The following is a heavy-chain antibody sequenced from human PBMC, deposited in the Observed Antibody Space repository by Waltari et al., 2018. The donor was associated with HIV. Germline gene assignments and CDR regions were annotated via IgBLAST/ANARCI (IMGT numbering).Heavy chain of an antibody. Sequence: QVQLQESGPGLLKHSETLSLTCNVSGGSISSGRYYWSWIRQAPGKGLEWVGYVHYSGATSYNPSLRSRVTISLDMSKTRFSLRLTSVTAADTALYFCARDRGASDIWGQGIMVTVSS. CDR1: GGSISSGRYY. V-gene: IGHV4-61*01. J-gene: IGHJ3*02. CDR2: VHYSGAT. CDR3: ARDRGASDI. D-gene: IGHD6-25*01.